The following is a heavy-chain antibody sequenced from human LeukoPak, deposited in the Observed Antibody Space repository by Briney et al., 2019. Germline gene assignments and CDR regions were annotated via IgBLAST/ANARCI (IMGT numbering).Heavy chain of an antibody. J-gene: IGHJ1*01. D-gene: IGHD4-17*01. CDR1: GYTFTSYD. CDR2: INPNSGNA. Sequence: ASVKVSCKASGYTFTSYDINWVRPATGQGLEWMGWINPNSGNAGYAQKFQGRVAMTRNTSISTAYMELSSLRSEDTAVYYCARDLTVTNRRRRRYLQHWGQGTLVTVSS. CDR3: ARDLTVTNRRRRRYLQH. V-gene: IGHV1-8*01.